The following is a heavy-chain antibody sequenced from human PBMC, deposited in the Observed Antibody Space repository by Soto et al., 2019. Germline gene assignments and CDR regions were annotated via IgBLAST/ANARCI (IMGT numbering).Heavy chain of an antibody. D-gene: IGHD3-10*01. CDR1: GFTFSSYA. Sequence: EVQLLESGGGLVQPGGSLRLSCAASGFTFSSYAMSWVRQAPGKGLEWVSAISGSGGSTYYADSVKGRFTISRDNSKNTLSLQMNSLRAEDTAVYYCVLWPTYYFDYWGQGTLVTVSS. V-gene: IGHV3-23*01. CDR2: ISGSGGST. J-gene: IGHJ4*02. CDR3: VLWPTYYFDY.